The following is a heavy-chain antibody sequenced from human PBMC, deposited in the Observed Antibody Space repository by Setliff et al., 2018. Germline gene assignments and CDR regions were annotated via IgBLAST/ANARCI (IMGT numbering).Heavy chain of an antibody. CDR3: ARGATMVRGVIIYYYYYGMDV. CDR1: GGSFSTYA. CDR2: IIPIFGTT. Sequence: SVKVSCKASGGSFSTYAISWARQAPGQGLEWMGVIIPIFGTTNNAQKFQGRVTTTADESTSTAYMELSSLRSEDTAVYYCARGATMVRGVIIYYYYYGMDVWGQGTTVTVSS. V-gene: IGHV1-69*13. J-gene: IGHJ6*02. D-gene: IGHD3-10*01.